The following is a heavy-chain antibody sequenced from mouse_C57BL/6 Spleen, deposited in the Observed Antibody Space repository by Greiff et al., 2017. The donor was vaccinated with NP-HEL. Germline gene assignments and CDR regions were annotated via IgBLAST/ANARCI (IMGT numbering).Heavy chain of an antibody. CDR1: GYTFTEYT. Sequence: LVASGAELVKPGASVKLSCKASGYTFTEYTIHWVKQRSGQGLEWIGWFYPGSGSIKYNEKFKDKATLTADKSSSTVYMELSRLTSEDSAVYFCARHGYDYDGAGYFDYWGQGTTLTVSS. CDR2: FYPGSGSI. CDR3: ARHGYDYDGAGYFDY. D-gene: IGHD2-4*01. V-gene: IGHV1-62-2*01. J-gene: IGHJ2*01.